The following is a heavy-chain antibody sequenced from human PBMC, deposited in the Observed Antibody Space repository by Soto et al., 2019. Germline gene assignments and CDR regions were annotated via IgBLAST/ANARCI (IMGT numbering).Heavy chain of an antibody. J-gene: IGHJ4*02. CDR1: GDSISSGGYY. CDR2: IYYSGTT. CDR3: ARGYSYGPGDFDY. D-gene: IGHD5-18*01. Sequence: QVQLQESGPGLVKPSQTLSLNCSVSGDSISSGGYYWNWIRQHPGKGLESIGYIYYSGTTYYNPYLESRVTISVDTSRNQFSLKVSPVTAADTAVYYCARGYSYGPGDFDYWGQGTLVTVSS. V-gene: IGHV4-31*03.